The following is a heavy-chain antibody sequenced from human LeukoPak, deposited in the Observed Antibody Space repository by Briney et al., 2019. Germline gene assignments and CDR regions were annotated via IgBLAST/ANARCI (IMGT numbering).Heavy chain of an antibody. CDR3: ARGDLSGQFDY. CDR1: GFTFSDYD. D-gene: IGHD2-15*01. Sequence: PGGSLRLSCVASGFTFSDYDMSWIRQAPGKGLEWISYISSSGNTINYADSMKGRVTLSRDNAKNSLYLQMNSLRAEDTAVYYCARGDLSGQFDYWGQGALVTVSS. V-gene: IGHV3-11*01. J-gene: IGHJ4*02. CDR2: ISSSGNTI.